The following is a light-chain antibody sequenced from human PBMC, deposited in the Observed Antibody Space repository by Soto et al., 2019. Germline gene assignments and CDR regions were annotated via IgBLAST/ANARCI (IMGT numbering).Light chain of an antibody. CDR3: QQYGSSGT. J-gene: IGKJ1*01. CDR2: GAS. V-gene: IGKV3-20*01. Sequence: LVLTQSPGALSLSPGETATLSCRASQSVSNIYLGWYQQKPGQAPRLLIYGASSRATGIPDRFSGSGSGTDFTLTISRLEPEDFAVYYCQQYGSSGTFGQGTKVDI. CDR1: QSVSNIY.